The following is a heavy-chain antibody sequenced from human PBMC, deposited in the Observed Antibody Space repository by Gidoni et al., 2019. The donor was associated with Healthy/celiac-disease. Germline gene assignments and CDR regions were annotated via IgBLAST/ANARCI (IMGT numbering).Heavy chain of an antibody. V-gene: IGHV3-30*18. D-gene: IGHD4-17*01. CDR1: GFTFSSYG. CDR3: ANYGDLRY. J-gene: IGHJ4*02. Sequence: QVQLVESGGGVVQPGRSLRLSCAASGFTFSSYGMHWVRQAPGQGLEWVAVISYDGSNKYYADSVKGRFTISRDNSKNTLYLQMNSLRAEDTAVYYCANYGDLRYWGQGTLVTVSS. CDR2: ISYDGSNK.